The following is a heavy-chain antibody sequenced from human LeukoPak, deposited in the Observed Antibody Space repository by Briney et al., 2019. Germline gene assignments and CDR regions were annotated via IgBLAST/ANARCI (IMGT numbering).Heavy chain of an antibody. J-gene: IGHJ4*02. D-gene: IGHD6-13*01. V-gene: IGHV4-39*01. CDR1: GGSISSSSYY. CDR3: ARQGRVAAADFDY. Sequence: PSETLSLTCTVSGGSISSSSYYWGWIRQPPGKGLEWIGSIYYSGSTYYNPSLKSRVTISVDTSKNQFSLKLSSVTAADTAVYYCARQGRVAAADFDYWAREPWSPSPQ. CDR2: IYYSGST.